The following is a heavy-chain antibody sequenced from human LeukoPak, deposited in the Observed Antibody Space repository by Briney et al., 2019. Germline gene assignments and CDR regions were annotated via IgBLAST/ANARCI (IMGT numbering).Heavy chain of an antibody. J-gene: IGHJ4*02. D-gene: IGHD3-3*01. CDR2: FDPEDGET. CDR3: ATDQGDFWSGYSGGRHFDY. V-gene: IGHV1-24*01. CDR1: GYTLTELS. Sequence: ASVKVSCKVSGYTLTELSMHWVRQAPGKGLEWMGGFDPEDGETIYAQKFQGRVTMTEDTSTDTAYMELSSLRSEDTAVYYCATDQGDFWSGYSGGRHFDYWGQGTLVTVSS.